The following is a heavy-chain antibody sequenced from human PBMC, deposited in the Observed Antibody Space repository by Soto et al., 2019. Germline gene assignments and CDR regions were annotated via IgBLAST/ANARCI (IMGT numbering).Heavy chain of an antibody. CDR3: AKLYYYASSGYYNAQDFDI. Sequence: PGGSLRLSCAASGFTFSSYGMHWVRQAPGKGLEWVAVISYDGSNKYYADSVKGRFTISRDNSKNTLYLQMNSLRAEDTAVYYCAKLYYYASSGYYNAQDFDIWGQGTMVPVSS. CDR1: GFTFSSYG. V-gene: IGHV3-30*18. J-gene: IGHJ3*02. CDR2: ISYDGSNK. D-gene: IGHD3-22*01.